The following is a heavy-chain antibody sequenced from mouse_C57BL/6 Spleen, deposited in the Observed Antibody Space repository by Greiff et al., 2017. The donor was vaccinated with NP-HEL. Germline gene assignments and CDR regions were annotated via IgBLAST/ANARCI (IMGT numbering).Heavy chain of an antibody. V-gene: IGHV1-52*01. D-gene: IGHD1-1*02. CDR2: IDPSDSET. J-gene: IGHJ3*01. CDR3: AREGGAWFAY. CDR1: GYTFTSYW. Sequence: VQLQQPGAELVRPGSSVKLSCKASGYTFTSYWMHWVKQRPIQGLEWIGNIDPSDSETHYNQKFKDKATLTVNKSSITSFMRLSSLTSEDSAVYYCAREGGAWFAYWGQGTLVTVSA.